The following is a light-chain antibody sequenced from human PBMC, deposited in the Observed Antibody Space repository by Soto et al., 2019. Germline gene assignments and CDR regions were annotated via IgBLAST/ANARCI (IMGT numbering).Light chain of an antibody. CDR2: GAF. CDR1: QSVSGSY. V-gene: IGKV3-20*01. J-gene: IGKJ1*01. CDR3: QQYSASPRT. Sequence: EIVLPQSPGTLSLSPGERAAVSCRASQSVSGSYLAWYQQKPGQAPRLLIYGAFNRAGGIPDRFSGGGSGTDFTCTIRRLEPEDFAVYYCQQYSASPRTFGQGTKVDIK.